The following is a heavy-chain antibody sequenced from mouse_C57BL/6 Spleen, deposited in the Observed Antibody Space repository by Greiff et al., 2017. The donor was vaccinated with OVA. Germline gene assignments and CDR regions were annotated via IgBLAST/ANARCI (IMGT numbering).Heavy chain of an antibody. CDR1: GYTFTDYE. CDR2: IDPETGGT. D-gene: IGHD2-10*02. J-gene: IGHJ1*03. V-gene: IGHV1-15*01. Sequence: QVQLQQSGAELVRPGASVTLSCKASGYTFTDYEMHWVKQTPVHGLEWIGAIDPETGGTASNQKFKGKAILTADKSSSTAYMELRSLTSEDSSVYYCTRYEDYSYWYFDVWGTGTTVTVSS. CDR3: TRYEDYSYWYFDV.